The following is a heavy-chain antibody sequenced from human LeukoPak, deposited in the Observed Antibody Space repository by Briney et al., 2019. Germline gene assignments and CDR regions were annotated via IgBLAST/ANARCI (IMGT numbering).Heavy chain of an antibody. D-gene: IGHD6-19*01. V-gene: IGHV3-49*04. Sequence: GGSLRLSCTASGFPFGDYALNWVRQAPGKGLEWVGFIRSKAYGATTEYAASVKGRFTISRDDPKSIAYLQMDSLKTEDTAVYYCTRSIAVVGTLGYWGQGTLVTVSS. J-gene: IGHJ4*02. CDR3: TRSIAVVGTLGY. CDR1: GFPFGDYA. CDR2: IRSKAYGATT.